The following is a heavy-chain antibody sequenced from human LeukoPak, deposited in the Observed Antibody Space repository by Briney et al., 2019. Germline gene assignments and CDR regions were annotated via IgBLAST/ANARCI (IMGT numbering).Heavy chain of an antibody. CDR3: ATKQWLAPPPDS. CDR2: INPDGTVT. J-gene: IGHJ4*02. D-gene: IGHD6-19*01. CDR1: GFSFSKYW. Sequence: GFSLRLSCAACGFSFSKYWMLWVRQAPGKELEGVSRINPDGTVTPYPDSVQGRFPVSRDNADNPMFLQMNRVRHEEPAVYYCATKQWLAPPPDSWGQGTPVPVSS. V-gene: IGHV3-74*01.